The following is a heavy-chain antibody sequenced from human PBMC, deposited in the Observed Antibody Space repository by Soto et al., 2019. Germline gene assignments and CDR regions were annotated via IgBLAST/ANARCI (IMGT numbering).Heavy chain of an antibody. Sequence: GGSLRLSCAASGFTFSSYAMSWVRQAPGKGLEWVSAISGSGGSTYYADSVKGRFTISRDNSKNTLYPQMNSLRAEDTAVYYCAKNPTYYYDSSGYMVDYWGQGTLVTVSS. D-gene: IGHD3-22*01. CDR1: GFTFSSYA. V-gene: IGHV3-23*01. J-gene: IGHJ4*02. CDR2: ISGSGGST. CDR3: AKNPTYYYDSSGYMVDY.